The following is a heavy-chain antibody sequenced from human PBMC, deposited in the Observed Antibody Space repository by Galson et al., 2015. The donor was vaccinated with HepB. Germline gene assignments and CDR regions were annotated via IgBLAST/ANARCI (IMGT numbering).Heavy chain of an antibody. D-gene: IGHD2/OR15-2a*01. CDR2: IYPDDSDV. CDR1: GYSFANDW. Sequence: QSGAEVNKPGESLKISCEGSGYSFANDWIGWVRQMPGKGLELMGFIYPDDSDVRYSPSFRGQVTISVDKSISTVFLQWGSLKASDSGIYYCARGSVSMPHYFYGMDVWGQGTTVSVSS. J-gene: IGHJ6*02. CDR3: ARGSVSMPHYFYGMDV. V-gene: IGHV5-51*01.